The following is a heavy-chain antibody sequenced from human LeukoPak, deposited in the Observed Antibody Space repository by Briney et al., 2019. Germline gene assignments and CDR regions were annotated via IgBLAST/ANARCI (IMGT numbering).Heavy chain of an antibody. V-gene: IGHV3-23*01. Sequence: GGSLRLSCAASGFTFSSYAMSWVRQAPGKGLEWVSAISGSGGSTYYADSVKGRFTISRDNSKNTLYLQMNSLRAEDTAVYYCAKTMVRGGIIRGKIGYFDYWGQGTLVTVSS. CDR3: AKTMVRGGIIRGKIGYFDY. J-gene: IGHJ4*02. CDR2: ISGSGGST. CDR1: GFTFSSYA. D-gene: IGHD3-10*01.